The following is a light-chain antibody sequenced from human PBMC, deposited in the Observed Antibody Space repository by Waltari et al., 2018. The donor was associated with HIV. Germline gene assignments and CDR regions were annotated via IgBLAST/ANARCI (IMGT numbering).Light chain of an antibody. J-gene: IGLJ2*01. CDR1: RSNIGSHP. Sequence: QSLLTSPPSASGTPGQTVFITCSGRRSNIGSHPVTWYQQLPGTAPKLLIYNSNQRPSGVPDRFSGSKSGTSASLAISGLQSEDEGAYYCAAWDDGLNGLFGGGTKLTV. CDR3: AAWDDGLNGL. V-gene: IGLV1-44*01. CDR2: NSN.